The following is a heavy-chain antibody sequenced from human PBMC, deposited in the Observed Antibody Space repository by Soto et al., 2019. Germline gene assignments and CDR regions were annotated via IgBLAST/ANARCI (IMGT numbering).Heavy chain of an antibody. Sequence: GASVKVSCKASGYTSISHGITWVRQAPGQGLEWMGWINAYNGNTTYAQKFQGRVTMTSDTSTSTAYMELSSLRSEDTAGYDCARGYYDSVAWGQGTQVTV. D-gene: IGHD3-22*01. CDR3: ARGYYDSVA. CDR1: GYTSISHG. J-gene: IGHJ5*02. V-gene: IGHV1-18*01. CDR2: INAYNGNT.